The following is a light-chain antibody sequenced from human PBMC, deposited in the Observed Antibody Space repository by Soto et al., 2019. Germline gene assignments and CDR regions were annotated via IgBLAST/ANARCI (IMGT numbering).Light chain of an antibody. CDR1: HSVSSR. V-gene: IGKV3-15*01. CDR2: GAS. Sequence: EIVMTQSPATLSVSPGERVTLSCRASHSVSSRLAWYQEKPGQAPRLLIYGASTRATGLPARFSGSGSGTEFTLTISSLHSEDFAVYYCQHYTNWPLTFGGGTKVEFK. CDR3: QHYTNWPLT. J-gene: IGKJ4*01.